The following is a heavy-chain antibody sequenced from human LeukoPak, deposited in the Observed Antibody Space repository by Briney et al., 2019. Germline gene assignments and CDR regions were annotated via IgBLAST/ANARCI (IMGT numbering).Heavy chain of an antibody. D-gene: IGHD2-21*01. J-gene: IGHJ4*01. CDR3: ARLEKDDYPMGIVY. CDR1: RGSIRNNSNS. Sequence: SDTLSLPCTVSRGSIRNNSNSWVWIRQSPGRGLEWIGNIYYSGTPYYSSSLKSRLTLSVDTSKNQFSLRLTSVTAADTAVYYCARLEKDDYPMGIVYWGQGALVTVSS. CDR2: IYYSGTP. V-gene: IGHV4-39*01.